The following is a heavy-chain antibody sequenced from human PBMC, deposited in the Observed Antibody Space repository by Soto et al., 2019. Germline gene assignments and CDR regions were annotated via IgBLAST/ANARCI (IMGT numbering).Heavy chain of an antibody. CDR2: INSDGSST. V-gene: IGHV3-74*01. D-gene: IGHD3-10*01. J-gene: IGHJ5*02. Sequence: GGSLRLSCAASGFTFSSYWMHWVRQAPGKGLVWVSRINSDGSSTSYADSVKGRFTISIDKSENTMYLQMNSLRAEDTAVYYCARVGPYASGTYSFRHNRFDPWGQGTQVTVSS. CDR1: GFTFSSYW. CDR3: ARVGPYASGTYSFRHNRFDP.